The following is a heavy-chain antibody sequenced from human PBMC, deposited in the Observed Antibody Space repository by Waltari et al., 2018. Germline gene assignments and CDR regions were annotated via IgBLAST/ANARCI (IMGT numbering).Heavy chain of an antibody. D-gene: IGHD6-25*01. CDR1: GGSFDGYH. J-gene: IGHJ3*02. V-gene: IGHV4-34*02. Sequence: QVQLQQWGAGLLKPKQTLSLTCAVHGGSFDGYHWSWIRQSPGKGLEWVSRINSVATTTDDADSVRGRFTISRDNDLNTVFLHVTSLRAEDMGVYYCAREAALTNDFDIWGRGTNVTVSS. CDR3: AREAALTNDFDI. CDR2: INSVATT.